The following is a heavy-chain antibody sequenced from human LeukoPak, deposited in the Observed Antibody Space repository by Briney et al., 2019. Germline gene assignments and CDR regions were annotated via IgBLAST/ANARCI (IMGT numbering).Heavy chain of an antibody. D-gene: IGHD5-12*01. Sequence: PSETLSLTCAVYGGSFSGYYWSWIRQPPGKGLEWIGEINHSGSTNYNPSLKSRVTISVDTSKNQFSLKLSSVTAADTAVYYCARGGYSGYVYWGQGTLVIVSS. CDR1: GGSFSGYY. CDR2: INHSGST. V-gene: IGHV4-34*01. J-gene: IGHJ4*02. CDR3: ARGGYSGYVY.